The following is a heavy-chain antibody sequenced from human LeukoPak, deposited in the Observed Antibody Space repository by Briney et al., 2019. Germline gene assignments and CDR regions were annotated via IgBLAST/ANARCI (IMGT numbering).Heavy chain of an antibody. CDR2: TNPNSGGT. J-gene: IGHJ6*03. D-gene: IGHD4-17*01. V-gene: IGHV1-2*02. CDR1: GYTFTGYY. CDR3: ARDPYVLTTVTTGGYYYMDV. Sequence: ASVKVSCKASGYTFTGYYMHWVRQAPGQGLEWMGWTNPNSGGTNYAQKFQGRVTMTRDTSISTAYMELSRLRSDDTAVYYCARDPYVLTTVTTGGYYYMDVWGKGTTVTVSS.